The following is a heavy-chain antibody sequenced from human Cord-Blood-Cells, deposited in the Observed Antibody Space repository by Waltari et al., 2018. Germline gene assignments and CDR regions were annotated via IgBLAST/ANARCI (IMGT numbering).Heavy chain of an antibody. CDR2: IYSGGST. Sequence: EVQLVVSGGGLVQPGGSLRLSCAAFGVTVSSNYMRWVRQAPGKGLEWVSVIYSGGSTYYADSVKGRFTISRHNSKNTLYLQMNSLRAEDTAVYYCARLAAAGTHFDYWGQGTLVTVSS. J-gene: IGHJ4*02. CDR3: ARLAAAGTHFDY. V-gene: IGHV3-53*04. D-gene: IGHD6-13*01. CDR1: GVTVSSNY.